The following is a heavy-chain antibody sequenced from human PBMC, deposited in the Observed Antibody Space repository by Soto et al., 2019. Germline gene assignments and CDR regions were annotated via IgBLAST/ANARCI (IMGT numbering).Heavy chain of an antibody. Sequence: PGGSLRLSCAASGFTFSSYGMHWVRQAPGKGLEWVAVISYDGSNKYYADSVKGRFTISRDNSKNTLYLQMNSLRAEDTAVYYCAKDGSRYCSSTSCYAYNWFAPWGQGTLVTVSS. CDR2: ISYDGSNK. D-gene: IGHD2-2*01. CDR1: GFTFSSYG. V-gene: IGHV3-30*18. J-gene: IGHJ5*02. CDR3: AKDGSRYCSSTSCYAYNWFAP.